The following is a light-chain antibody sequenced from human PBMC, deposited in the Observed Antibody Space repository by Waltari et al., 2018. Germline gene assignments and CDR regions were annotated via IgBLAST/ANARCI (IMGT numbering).Light chain of an antibody. CDR3: QSFDIRLSGGVV. CDR2: GNN. CDR1: RSNIGAGHE. V-gene: IGLV1-40*01. Sequence: QSVLTQPPSMSGAPGQRVTIPCTGSRSNIGAGHEAHWNQVFPGTAPKLLIYGNNNRPSGVPDRFSGSKSDTSASLAIGGLQAEDEADYYCQSFDIRLSGGVVFGGGTKVTVL. J-gene: IGLJ3*02.